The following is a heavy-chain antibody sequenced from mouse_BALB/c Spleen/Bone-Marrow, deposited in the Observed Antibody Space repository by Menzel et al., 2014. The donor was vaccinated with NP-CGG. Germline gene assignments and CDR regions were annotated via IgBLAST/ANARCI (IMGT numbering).Heavy chain of an antibody. CDR3: TRDTYGDYPYYYAMDY. Sequence: QVQLQQSGAELVKPGALVKLSCKASGYTFTSYYMYWVKQRPGQGLEWIGGINPSNGGTNFNEKFKSKATLTVDKSSSAAYMQLGSLTSEDSAVYYCTRDTYGDYPYYYAMDYWGQGTSVTVSS. D-gene: IGHD2-13*01. J-gene: IGHJ4*01. CDR2: INPSNGGT. CDR1: GYTFTSYY. V-gene: IGHV1S81*02.